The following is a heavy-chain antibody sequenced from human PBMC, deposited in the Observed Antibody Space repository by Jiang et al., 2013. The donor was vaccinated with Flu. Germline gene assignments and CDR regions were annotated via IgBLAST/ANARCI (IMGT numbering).Heavy chain of an antibody. CDR2: IIPIFGTA. D-gene: IGHD3-22*01. Sequence: SSVKVSCKASGGTFSSYAISWVRQAPGQGLEWMGGIIPIFGTANYAQKFQGRVTITADESTSTAYMELSSLRSEDTAVYYCARDGLREEYYYDSSGYYYNAFDIWGQGTMVTVSS. J-gene: IGHJ3*02. CDR1: GGTFSSYA. CDR3: ARDGLREEYYYDSSGYYYNAFDI. V-gene: IGHV1-69*01.